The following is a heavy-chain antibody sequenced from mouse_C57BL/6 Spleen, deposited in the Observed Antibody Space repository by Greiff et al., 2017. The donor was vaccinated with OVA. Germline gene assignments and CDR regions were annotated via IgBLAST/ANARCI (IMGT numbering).Heavy chain of an antibody. J-gene: IGHJ4*01. Sequence: QVHVKQPGAELVKPGASVKVSCKASGYTFTSYWMHWVKQRPGQGLEWIGRIHPSDSDTNYNQKFKGKATLTVDKSSSTAYMQLSSLTSEDSAVYYCERSNYGGKAMDYWGQGTSVTVSS. CDR3: ERSNYGGKAMDY. D-gene: IGHD2-5*01. CDR2: IHPSDSDT. V-gene: IGHV1-74*01. CDR1: GYTFTSYW.